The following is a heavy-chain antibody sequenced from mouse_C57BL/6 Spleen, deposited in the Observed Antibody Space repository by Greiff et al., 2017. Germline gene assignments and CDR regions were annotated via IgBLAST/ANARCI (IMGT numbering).Heavy chain of an antibody. J-gene: IGHJ1*03. CDR1: GYTFTSYW. V-gene: IGHV1-64*01. CDR3: ARREDDYYYWYFDV. Sequence: VQLQQPGAELVKPGASVKLSCKASGYTFTSYWMHWVKQRPGQGLEWIGMIHPNSGSTNYNEKFKSKATLTVDKSSSTAYMQLSSLTSEDSAVYYCARREDDYYYWYFDVWGTGTPVTVSS. D-gene: IGHD2-3*01. CDR2: IHPNSGST.